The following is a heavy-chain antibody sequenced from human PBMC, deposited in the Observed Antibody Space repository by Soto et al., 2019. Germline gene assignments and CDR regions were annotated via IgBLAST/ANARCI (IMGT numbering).Heavy chain of an antibody. D-gene: IGHD3-10*01. V-gene: IGHV1-8*01. CDR3: ARSPRNYYALGSYSYFRH. CDR1: GYTFTSYD. CDR2: MNPNNGNT. J-gene: IGHJ1*01. Sequence: ASVKVSCKASGYTFTSYDISWVRQATGQGVEWMGCMNPNNGNTDYAPKFQGRVTMTMNTSIGTAYMELSSLRSEDTAVYYCARSPRNYYALGSYSYFRHWGQGTLVTVSS.